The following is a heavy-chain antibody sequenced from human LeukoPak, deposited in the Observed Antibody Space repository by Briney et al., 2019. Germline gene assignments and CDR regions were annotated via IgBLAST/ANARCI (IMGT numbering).Heavy chain of an antibody. CDR1: GFTFSSFI. CDR2: ISNGNSPI. D-gene: IGHD2-2*01. V-gene: IGHV3-48*01. J-gene: IGHJ3*02. Sequence: PGGSLRLSCAASAASGFTFSSFIMNWVRQAPGKGLEWVSYISNGNSPIYYADSVKGRFTISRDNAKNSLYLQMYSLRAEDTAVYYCAKRVNPGYCSSTSCYAVDAFDIWGQGTMVTVSS. CDR3: AKRVNPGYCSSTSCYAVDAFDI.